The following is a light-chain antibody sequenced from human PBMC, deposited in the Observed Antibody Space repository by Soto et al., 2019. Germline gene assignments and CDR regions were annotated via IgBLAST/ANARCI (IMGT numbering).Light chain of an antibody. Sequence: DIVMTQSPDSLAVSLGERATINCKSSQSVLYSSNNKNYLAWYQQKAGQPPKLLIYWASTRESGVPDRFSGSGSGTEFTLTISSLQAEDVAFYYCQQYYTTQWTFGQGTKVEIK. CDR3: QQYYTTQWT. CDR2: WAS. J-gene: IGKJ1*01. V-gene: IGKV4-1*01. CDR1: QSVLYSSNNKNY.